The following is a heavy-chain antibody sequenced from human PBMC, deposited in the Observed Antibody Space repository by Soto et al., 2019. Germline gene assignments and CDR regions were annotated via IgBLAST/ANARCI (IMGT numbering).Heavy chain of an antibody. D-gene: IGHD3-22*01. Sequence: PSETLSLTCAVYGGSFSGYYWSWIRQPPGKGLEWIGEINHSGSTNYNPSLKSRVTISVDTSKNQFSLKLSSVTAADTAVYYCARGRDYYDSSGHHTWGQGTLVTVSS. CDR2: INHSGST. CDR1: GGSFSGYY. J-gene: IGHJ5*02. CDR3: ARGRDYYDSSGHHT. V-gene: IGHV4-34*01.